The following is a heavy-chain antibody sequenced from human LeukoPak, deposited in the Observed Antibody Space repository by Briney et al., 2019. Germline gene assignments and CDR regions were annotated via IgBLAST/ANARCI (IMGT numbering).Heavy chain of an antibody. CDR2: INSDSSTM. D-gene: IGHD1-14*01. CDR3: ARDNPWAFDI. J-gene: IGHJ3*02. Sequence: GGSLRLSCEASGFAFSSYSMNWVRQAPGKGLEWVSNINSDSSTMDYADSVKGRFSISRDSAKNSLFLQMNSLRDEDTAVYYCARDNPWAFDIWGQGTMVTVSS. CDR1: GFAFSSYS. V-gene: IGHV3-48*02.